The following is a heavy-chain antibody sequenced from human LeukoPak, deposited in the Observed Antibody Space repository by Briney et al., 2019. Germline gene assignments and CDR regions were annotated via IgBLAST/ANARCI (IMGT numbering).Heavy chain of an antibody. CDR1: GLTFSSYA. D-gene: IGHD1-1*01. CDR2: ISGSGGST. Sequence: PGGSLRLSCAASGLTFSSYAMSWVRKAPGKGLEWVSAISGSGGSTYYADSVKGRFTISRDNSKNTLYLQMNSLRAEDTAVYYCAKEWMGGTTGQYYYYGMDVWGQGTTVTVSS. J-gene: IGHJ6*02. V-gene: IGHV3-23*01. CDR3: AKEWMGGTTGQYYYYGMDV.